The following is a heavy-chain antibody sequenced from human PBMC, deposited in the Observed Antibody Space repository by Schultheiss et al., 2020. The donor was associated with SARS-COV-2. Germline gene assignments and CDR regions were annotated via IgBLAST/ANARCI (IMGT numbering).Heavy chain of an antibody. J-gene: IGHJ6*02. Sequence: SETLSLTCAVSGGSISSGYYWGWIRQPPGKGLEWIGSIYHSGSTYYNPSLKSRVTISVDTSKNQFSLKLSSVTAADTAVYYCAREGTYYDFWSGLPYYYGMDVWGQGTTVTVSS. CDR3: AREGTYYDFWSGLPYYYGMDV. V-gene: IGHV4-38-2*02. CDR2: IYHSGST. D-gene: IGHD3-3*01. CDR1: GGSISSGYY.